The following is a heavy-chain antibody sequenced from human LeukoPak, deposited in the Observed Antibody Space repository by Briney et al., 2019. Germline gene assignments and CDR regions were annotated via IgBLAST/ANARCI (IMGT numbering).Heavy chain of an antibody. CDR1: GFTFRKYW. V-gene: IGHV3-74*01. CDR3: ATKQWLAPPPDS. CDR2: INTDGTVT. D-gene: IGHD6-19*01. J-gene: IGHJ4*02. Sequence: GGSLRLSCAASGFTFRKYWMLWVRHAPGKGLESVSRINTDGTVTTYADSVKGRFTVSRDNADNTMFLQMNSVRDEDTAVYDCATKQWLAPPPDSWGQGTPVTVSS.